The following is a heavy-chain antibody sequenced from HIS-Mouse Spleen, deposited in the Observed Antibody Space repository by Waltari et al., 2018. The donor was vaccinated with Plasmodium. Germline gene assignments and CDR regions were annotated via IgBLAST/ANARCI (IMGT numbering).Heavy chain of an antibody. V-gene: IGHV4-39*01. CDR1: GGSISSSSYS. CDR2: IYYRGST. Sequence: QLQLQESGPGLVKPSETLSLTCTVPGGSISSSSYSCGWTRQPPGKGLEWIGSIYYRGSTYYNPSLKSRVTISVDTSKNQFSLKLSSVTAADTAVYYCARHRQLAYYFDYWGQGTLVTVSS. CDR3: ARHRQLAYYFDY. J-gene: IGHJ4*02. D-gene: IGHD6-6*01.